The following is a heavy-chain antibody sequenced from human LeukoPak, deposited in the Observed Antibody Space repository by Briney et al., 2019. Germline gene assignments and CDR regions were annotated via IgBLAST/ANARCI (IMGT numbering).Heavy chain of an antibody. Sequence: GESLKISCKGSGYSFTSYWIGWVRQMPGKGLEWIGIIYPGDSDTRYSPSFQGQVTISADKSISTAYLQWSSLKASDTAMYYCARRGSPYYHGMDVWGQGTTVTVSS. V-gene: IGHV5-51*01. CDR1: GYSFTSYW. CDR2: IYPGDSDT. J-gene: IGHJ6*02. CDR3: ARRGSPYYHGMDV. D-gene: IGHD6-19*01.